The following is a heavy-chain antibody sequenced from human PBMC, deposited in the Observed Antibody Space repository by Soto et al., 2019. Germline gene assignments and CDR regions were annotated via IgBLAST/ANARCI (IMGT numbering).Heavy chain of an antibody. D-gene: IGHD4-4*01. CDR3: ARLYSNSHFDY. J-gene: IGHJ4*02. CDR2: IFYSGST. V-gene: IGHV4-39*01. Sequence: SETLSLTCTVSGGSISSSSYYWGWIRQPPGKGLEWIGSIFYSGSTYYNPSLKSRVTISVDTSKNQFSLKLSSVTAADTAVYYCARLYSNSHFDYWGQGTLVTVSS. CDR1: GGSISSSSYY.